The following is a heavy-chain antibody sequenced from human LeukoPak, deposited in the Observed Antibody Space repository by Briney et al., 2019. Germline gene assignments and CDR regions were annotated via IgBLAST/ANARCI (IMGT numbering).Heavy chain of an antibody. CDR3: ARDLYSSRTNDAIVI. Sequence: SETLSLTCTVSGGSISSSSHYWAWIRQPPGKGLEWIGSSYYSGSTYHNPSLKSRVTISVDTSKNQFSLKLSSVTAADTAVYYCARDLYSSRTNDAIVIWNQGTMVTVSS. CDR1: GGSISSSSHY. CDR2: SYYSGST. D-gene: IGHD6-13*01. J-gene: IGHJ3*02. V-gene: IGHV4-39*07.